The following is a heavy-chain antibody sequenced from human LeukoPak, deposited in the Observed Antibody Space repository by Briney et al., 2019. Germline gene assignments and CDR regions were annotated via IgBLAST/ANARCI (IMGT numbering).Heavy chain of an antibody. CDR2: FTWDESAI. D-gene: IGHD6-13*01. Sequence: GGSLRLSCIPWGFNFRRYNMAWVRQAPGKGLEWLATFTWDESAIEYTDSVRGRFTISRDNAKNSVHLQMTGLRAEDTAVYFCVTEYWYRFDYWGQGLLVTVSS. CDR1: GFNFRRYN. J-gene: IGHJ4*02. V-gene: IGHV3-7*01. CDR3: VTEYWYRFDY.